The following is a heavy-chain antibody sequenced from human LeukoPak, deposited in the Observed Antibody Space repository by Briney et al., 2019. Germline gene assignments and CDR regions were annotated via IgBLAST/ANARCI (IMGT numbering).Heavy chain of an antibody. D-gene: IGHD6-13*01. CDR2: IKSKTDGGTT. J-gene: IGHJ4*02. V-gene: IGHV3-15*01. Sequence: PGGSLRLSCAASGFTFSSAWMSWVRQAPGKGLEWVGRIKSKTDGGTTDYAAPVKGRFTISRDDSKNTLYLQMNSLKTEDTAVYYCTTAVSGYSSSWYGGVDYWGQGTLVTVSS. CDR3: TTAVSGYSSSWYGGVDY. CDR1: GFTFSSAW.